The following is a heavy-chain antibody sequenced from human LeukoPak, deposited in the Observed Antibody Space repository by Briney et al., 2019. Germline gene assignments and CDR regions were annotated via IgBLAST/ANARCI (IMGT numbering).Heavy chain of an antibody. J-gene: IGHJ4*02. D-gene: IGHD6-19*01. CDR3: ARTSSGWPNFDY. CDR2: IYHSGST. CDR1: GYSISSGYY. V-gene: IGHV4-38-2*01. Sequence: SETLSPTCAVSGYSISSGYYWGWIRQPPGKGLEWIGSIYHSGSTYYNPSLKSRVTISVDTSKNQFSLKLSSVTAADTAVYYCARTSSGWPNFDYWGQGTLVTVSS.